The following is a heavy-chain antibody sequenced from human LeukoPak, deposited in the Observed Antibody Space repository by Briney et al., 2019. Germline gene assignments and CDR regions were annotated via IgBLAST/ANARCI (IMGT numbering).Heavy chain of an antibody. D-gene: IGHD4-23*01. CDR1: GFTFSSYA. V-gene: IGHV3-23*01. CDR3: ARGDTTVVYYFDY. J-gene: IGHJ4*02. Sequence: GGSLRLSCAASGFTFSSYAMSWVRQAPGKGLEWVSGISGSGGSTDYADSVKGRFTISRDNAKNSLYLQMNSLRAEDTAVYYCARGDTTVVYYFDYWGQGTLVTVSS. CDR2: ISGSGGST.